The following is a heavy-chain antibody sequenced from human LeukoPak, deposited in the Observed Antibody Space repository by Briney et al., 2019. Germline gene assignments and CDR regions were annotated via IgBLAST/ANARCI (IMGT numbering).Heavy chain of an antibody. CDR3: ITPLPYSAQ. CDR1: GLTFTIHG. CDR2: IKPKTDGETT. V-gene: IGHV3-15*07. Sequence: GGSLRLSCAASGLTFTIHGFHWVRQAPGKGLEWVGRIKPKTDGETTEYAAPVKDRFSISRDDSKSMMYLQMNSLKTEDTAVYYCITPLPYSAQGGQGTLVTVSS. J-gene: IGHJ4*02. D-gene: IGHD2-21*01.